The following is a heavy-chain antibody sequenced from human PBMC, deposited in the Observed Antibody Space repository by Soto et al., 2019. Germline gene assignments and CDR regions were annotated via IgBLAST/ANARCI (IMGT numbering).Heavy chain of an antibody. D-gene: IGHD3-3*01. CDR1: GGSISSGGYY. V-gene: IGHV4-31*03. CDR2: IYCSGST. J-gene: IGHJ6*02. CDR3: ARDPRSYYDFWSGPNYYYGMDV. Sequence: SETLSLTCTVSGGSISSGGYYWSWIRQHPGKGLEWIGYIYCSGSTYYNPSLKSRVTISVDTSKNQFSLKLSSVTAADTAVYYCARDPRSYYDFWSGPNYYYGMDVWGQGTTVTVSS.